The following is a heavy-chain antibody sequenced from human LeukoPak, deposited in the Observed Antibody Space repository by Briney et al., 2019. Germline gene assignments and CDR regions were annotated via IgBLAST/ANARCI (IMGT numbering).Heavy chain of an antibody. CDR1: GGSISSGGYS. J-gene: IGHJ4*02. CDR3: ARAIRYQLLPDY. D-gene: IGHD2-2*01. CDR2: IYHSGST. V-gene: IGHV4-30-2*01. Sequence: PSQTLSLTCAVSGGSISSGGYSWSWIRQPPGKGLEWIGYIYHSGSTYYNPSLKSRVTISVDRSKNQFSLKLSSVTAAGTAVYYCARAIRYQLLPDYWGQGTLVTVSS.